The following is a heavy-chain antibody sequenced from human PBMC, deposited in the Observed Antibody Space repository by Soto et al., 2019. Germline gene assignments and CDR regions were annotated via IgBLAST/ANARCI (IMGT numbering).Heavy chain of an antibody. CDR3: ARAFWCSGNGYGMDV. CDR2: IGTAGDT. Sequence: VQLVESGGGLVQPGGSLRLSCAASGFTFSSYDMHWVRQATGKGLEWVSAIGTAGDTYYPGSVKGRFTISRENAKNSLYLQMNSLRAGDTAVYYCARAFWCSGNGYGMDVWGQGTTVTVSS. D-gene: IGHD3-10*02. J-gene: IGHJ6*02. CDR1: GFTFSSYD. V-gene: IGHV3-13*01.